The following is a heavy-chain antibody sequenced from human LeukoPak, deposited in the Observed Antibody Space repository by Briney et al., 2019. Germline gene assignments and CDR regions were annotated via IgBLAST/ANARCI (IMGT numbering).Heavy chain of an antibody. CDR2: INSGGGT. J-gene: IGHJ6*02. CDR3: ARDRPRAV. Sequence: GGSLRLSCAASGFSVSSNYMSWVRQAPGKGLEWVSVINSGGGTYYADSVKGRFTISRDNSKNTLYLQMNSLGAEDTAVYYCARDRPRAVWGQGATVTVSS. CDR1: GFSVSSNY. V-gene: IGHV3-53*01. D-gene: IGHD4/OR15-4a*01.